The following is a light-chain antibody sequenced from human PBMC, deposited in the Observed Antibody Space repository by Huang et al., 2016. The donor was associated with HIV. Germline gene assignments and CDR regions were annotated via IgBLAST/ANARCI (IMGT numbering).Light chain of an antibody. CDR3: QRYYSYRT. V-gene: IGKV1-8*01. Sequence: AIRMTQSPSSRSASTGDRGKITCRASKDINNFLAWYQQKPGKAPNLLIYAASILETGVPSRFSGSGSGTEFNLSISCLQSEDFATYYCQRYYSYRTFGQGTQVEIK. CDR2: AAS. J-gene: IGKJ1*01. CDR1: KDINNF.